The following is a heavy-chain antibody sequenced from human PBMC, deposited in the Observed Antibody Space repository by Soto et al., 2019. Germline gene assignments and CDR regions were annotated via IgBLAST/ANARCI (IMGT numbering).Heavy chain of an antibody. V-gene: IGHV4-34*01. CDR1: GGSFSGYY. CDR2: INHSGST. CDR3: ASTHYIWGSYRKRSFDY. Sequence: QVQLQQWGAGLLKPSETLSLTCAVYGGSFSGYYWSWIRQPPGKGLEWIGEINHSGSTNYNPSLKSRVTISVNTSKTQFSLKLSSVTAADTAVYYGASTHYIWGSYRKRSFDYWGQGTLGTVSS. J-gene: IGHJ4*02. D-gene: IGHD3-16*02.